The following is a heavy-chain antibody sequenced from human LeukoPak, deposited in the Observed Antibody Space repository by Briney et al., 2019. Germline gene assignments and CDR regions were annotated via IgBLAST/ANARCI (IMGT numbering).Heavy chain of an antibody. Sequence: SETLSLTCVVSGASISSGGYSWNWLRHPPGKALEWIGYIYHNGNTNYNLSLRSRLTISGDMSKNQFSLQLASVTAADTAVYFCARGSYPYAPNFDSRGQGTLVTVSS. D-gene: IGHD3-16*01. J-gene: IGHJ4*02. CDR3: ARGSYPYAPNFDS. CDR1: GASISSGGYS. CDR2: IYHNGNT. V-gene: IGHV4-30-2*01.